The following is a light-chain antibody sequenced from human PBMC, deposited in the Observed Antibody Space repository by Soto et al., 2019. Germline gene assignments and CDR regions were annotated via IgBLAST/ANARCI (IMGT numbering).Light chain of an antibody. CDR2: LAS. CDR1: HDINNY. Sequence: DIQMTQSPSSLSASVGDRVTITCQASHDINNYLNWYQQKPGNAPRLLIDLASNLETGVPSRFSGSGSGTEFTFTINSLQPEDTATYYCQQYNSLPITFGQGTRLEI. CDR3: QQYNSLPIT. J-gene: IGKJ5*01. V-gene: IGKV1-33*01.